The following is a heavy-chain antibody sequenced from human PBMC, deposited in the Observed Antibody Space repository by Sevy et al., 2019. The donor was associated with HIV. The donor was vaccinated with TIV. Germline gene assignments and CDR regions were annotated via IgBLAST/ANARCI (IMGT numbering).Heavy chain of an antibody. Sequence: GESLKISCAASGFTFSSYEMNWVRQAPGKGLEWISYISNSGTAMYYSDSVRGRFTISRDNARRSLYLQMNSLRAEETAVYYCARDLPPSATTVPHFDCWGQGTLVTVSS. CDR3: ARDLPPSATTVPHFDC. V-gene: IGHV3-48*03. D-gene: IGHD4-17*01. J-gene: IGHJ4*02. CDR1: GFTFSSYE. CDR2: ISNSGTAM.